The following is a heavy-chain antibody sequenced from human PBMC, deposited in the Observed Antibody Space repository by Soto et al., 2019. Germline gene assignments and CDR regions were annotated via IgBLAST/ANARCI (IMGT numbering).Heavy chain of an antibody. D-gene: IGHD3-3*01. CDR2: IYYSGST. Sequence: PSETLSLTCTVSGGSISSYYWSWIRQPPGKGLEWIGYIYYSGSTNYNPSLKSRVTISVDTSKNQFSLKLSSVTAADTAVYYCARDLNDFWSGYYNWFDPWGQGTLVTVSS. J-gene: IGHJ5*02. CDR3: ARDLNDFWSGYYNWFDP. CDR1: GGSISSYY. V-gene: IGHV4-59*01.